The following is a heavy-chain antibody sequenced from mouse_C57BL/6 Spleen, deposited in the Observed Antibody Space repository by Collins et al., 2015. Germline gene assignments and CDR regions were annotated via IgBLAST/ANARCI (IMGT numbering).Heavy chain of an antibody. CDR2: IWRGGST. V-gene: IGHV2-5-1*01. Sequence: QVQLKQSGPSLVQPSQSLSITCTVSGFSLTSYGVHWVRQSPGKGLEWLEVIWRGGSTDYNAAFMSRLSITKDNSKSQVFFKMNSLQADDTAIYYCAKNWDYDFYAMDYWGQGTSVTVSS. J-gene: IGHJ4*01. CDR1: GFSLTSYG. D-gene: IGHD2-4*01. CDR3: AKNWDYDFYAMDY.